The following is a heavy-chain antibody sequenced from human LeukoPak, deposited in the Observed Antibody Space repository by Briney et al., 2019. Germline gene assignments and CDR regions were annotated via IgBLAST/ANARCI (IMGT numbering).Heavy chain of an antibody. CDR1: GGSINSGVYY. CDR3: ARGGVAATNWFDP. V-gene: IGHV4-61*02. CDR2: IYTNGNS. D-gene: IGHD2-15*01. Sequence: SETLSLTCTVSGGSINSGVYYWSWIRQPAGKGLEWIGRIYTNGNSDYDPSLESRVTISLDTSKNQFSLRLNSVTAADTAVYYRARGGVAATNWFDPWGQGTLVTVSS. J-gene: IGHJ5*02.